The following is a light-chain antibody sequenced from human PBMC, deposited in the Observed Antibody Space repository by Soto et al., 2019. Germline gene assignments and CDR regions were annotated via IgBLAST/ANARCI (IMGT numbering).Light chain of an antibody. CDR2: GNS. V-gene: IGLV1-40*01. CDR1: SSNIGAGYD. J-gene: IGLJ2*01. CDR3: PSYDSSLSWV. Sequence: QSVLTQPPSVSGAPGQRVTISCTGSSSNIGAGYDVHWYQQLPGTAPKLLIYGNSNRPSGVPDRFSGSKSGTSASLAITGLQDEDEADYYCPSYDSSLSWVFGGGTKLTVL.